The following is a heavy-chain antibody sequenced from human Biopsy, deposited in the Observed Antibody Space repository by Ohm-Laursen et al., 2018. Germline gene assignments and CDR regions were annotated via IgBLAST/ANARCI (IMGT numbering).Heavy chain of an antibody. CDR2: IEYSDKT. V-gene: IGHV4-59*08. J-gene: IGHJ4*02. CDR3: ARHRYCSSTSCSNSNYYFDF. D-gene: IGHD2-2*01. CDR1: GGSIGSYS. Sequence: PGTLSLTCTVSGGSIGSYSWSWIRRPPGKGLEWIGYIEYSDKTYYNPSLESRVAFSVDTSKNQFSLRLMYVTAADTAVYYCARHRYCSSTSCSNSNYYFDFWGQGTLVTVSS.